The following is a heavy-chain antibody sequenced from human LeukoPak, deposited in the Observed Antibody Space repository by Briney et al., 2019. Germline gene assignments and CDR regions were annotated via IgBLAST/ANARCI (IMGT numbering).Heavy chain of an antibody. J-gene: IGHJ6*03. CDR3: ARGVATMSGYYYYYMDV. V-gene: IGHV3-7*01. D-gene: IGHD5-24*01. Sequence: GGSLRLSCVVSGFTVSSNYMSWVRQAPGKGLEWVANIKQDGSEKYYVDSVKGRFTISRDNAKNSLYLQMNSLRAEDTAVYYCARGVATMSGYYYYYMDVWGKGTTVTVSS. CDR1: GFTVSSNY. CDR2: IKQDGSEK.